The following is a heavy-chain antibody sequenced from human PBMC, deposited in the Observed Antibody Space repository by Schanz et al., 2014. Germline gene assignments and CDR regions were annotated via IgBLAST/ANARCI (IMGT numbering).Heavy chain of an antibody. J-gene: IGHJ4*02. Sequence: DVQLLESGGGLVQPGGSLRLSCAASGFTFSDYWMSWVRQAPGKGPEWVSTIGTSGGTNYAESVKGRFTISRDNSKNTLYLQMNSLRAEDTAVYFCAKIERNEDWGQGTLVTVSS. CDR2: IGTSGGT. V-gene: IGHV3-23*01. CDR1: GFTFSDYW. D-gene: IGHD1-1*01. CDR3: AKIERNED.